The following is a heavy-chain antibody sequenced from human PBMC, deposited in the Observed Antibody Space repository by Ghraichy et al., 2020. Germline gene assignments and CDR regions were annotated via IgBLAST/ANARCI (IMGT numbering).Heavy chain of an antibody. CDR2: INAGNDDT. CDR3: AKDEDS. Sequence: ASVKVSCKASGDTFGIFRVHWVRQAPGQGLEWMAWINAGNDDTRYSQKFEGRVTLTRDTSATTAYMELGSLTSEDTAIYYCAKDEDSWGQGTLVIVSS. J-gene: IGHJ4*02. CDR1: GDTFGIFR. V-gene: IGHV1-3*01.